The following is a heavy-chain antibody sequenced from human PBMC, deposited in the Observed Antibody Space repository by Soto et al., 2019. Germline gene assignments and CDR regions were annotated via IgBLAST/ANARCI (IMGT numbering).Heavy chain of an antibody. V-gene: IGHV1-69*13. J-gene: IGHJ6*02. CDR1: GGTFSSYA. CDR2: IIPIFGTA. Sequence: SVKVSCKASGGTFSSYAISWVRQAPGQGLEWMGGIIPIFGTANYAQKFQGRVTITADESTSTAYMELSSLRSEDTAVYYCARVSVVVVAATRDYYYYGMDVWGQGTTVTVSS. D-gene: IGHD2-15*01. CDR3: ARVSVVVVAATRDYYYYGMDV.